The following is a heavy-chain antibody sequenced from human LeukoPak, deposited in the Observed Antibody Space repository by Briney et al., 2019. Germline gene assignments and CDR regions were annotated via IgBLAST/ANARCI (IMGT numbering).Heavy chain of an antibody. D-gene: IGHD4-23*01. J-gene: IGHJ4*02. Sequence: SETLSLTFAVYGGSFSGYYWRWIRQPPGKGLEWIGEINHSGSTNYNPSLKSRVTISVDTSKNQFSLKLSSVTAADTAVYYCARLVPSYGGLLDYWGQGTLVTVSS. CDR2: INHSGST. CDR3: ARLVPSYGGLLDY. V-gene: IGHV4-34*01. CDR1: GGSFSGYY.